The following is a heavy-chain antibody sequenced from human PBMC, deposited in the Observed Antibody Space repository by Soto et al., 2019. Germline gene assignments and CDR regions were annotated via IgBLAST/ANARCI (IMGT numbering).Heavy chain of an antibody. CDR2: IYIGGST. CDR1: GFNFINRY. J-gene: IGHJ4*01. V-gene: IGHV3-53*01. Sequence: GGSLRLSCAASGFNFINRYMSWVRQAPGKGLEWVSVIYIGGSTFYADSVKGRFTISTDNSNSKVSLEMNNLRAEDTAVYYCARDFTGYFGDCGHGALVTLSS. CDR3: ARDFTGYFGD.